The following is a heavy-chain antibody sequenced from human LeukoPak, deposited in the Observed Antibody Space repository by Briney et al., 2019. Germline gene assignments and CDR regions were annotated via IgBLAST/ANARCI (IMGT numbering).Heavy chain of an antibody. CDR1: GFTFSSYS. V-gene: IGHV3-21*01. CDR2: ISSSSSYI. CDR3: ARLLATVGLPKPDY. J-gene: IGHJ4*02. Sequence: PGGSLRLACAASGFTFSSYSMKWVRQAPGKGLEGVSSISSSSSYIYYADSVKRRFTISRDNAKNSLYLQMNSLSAEDTAVYYCARLLATVGLPKPDYWGQGTLVTVSS. D-gene: IGHD1-26*01.